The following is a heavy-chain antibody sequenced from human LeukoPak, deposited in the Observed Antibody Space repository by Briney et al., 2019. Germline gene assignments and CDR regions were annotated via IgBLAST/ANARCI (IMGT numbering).Heavy chain of an antibody. V-gene: IGHV4-61*02. J-gene: IGHJ4*02. D-gene: IGHD3-22*01. CDR2: IYTSGST. Sequence: PSETLSLTCTVSGNSISSGDNYWSWIRQPAGKGLEWIGRIYTSGSTNYNPSLKSRVTMSVDTSKNQFSLKLSSVTAADTAVYYCARADYYDSSGRYYFDYWGQGTLVTVSS. CDR3: ARADYYDSSGRYYFDY. CDR1: GNSISSGDNY.